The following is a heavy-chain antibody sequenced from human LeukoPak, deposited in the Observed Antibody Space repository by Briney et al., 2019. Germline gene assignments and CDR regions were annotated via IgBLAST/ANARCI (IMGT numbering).Heavy chain of an antibody. CDR3: ARDVGKFDP. D-gene: IGHD1-1*01. CDR2: IYYSGST. CDR1: GGSISSYY. V-gene: IGHV4-59*01. J-gene: IGHJ5*02. Sequence: SETLSLTCTVSGGSISSYYWSWIRQPPGKGLEWIGYIYYSGSTNYNPSLKSRVTIPVDTSKNQFSLKLSSVTAADTAVYYCARDVGKFDPWGQGTLVTVSS.